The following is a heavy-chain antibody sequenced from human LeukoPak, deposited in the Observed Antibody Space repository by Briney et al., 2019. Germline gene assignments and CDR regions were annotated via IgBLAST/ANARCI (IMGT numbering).Heavy chain of an antibody. CDR1: GYTFTSYG. CDR2: ISAYNGNT. V-gene: IGHV1-18*01. J-gene: IGHJ4*02. CDR3: ARTPWIQLVDY. Sequence: GASVKVSCKASGYTFTSYGISWVRQAPGHGLEWMGWISAYNGNTNYAQKLQGRVTMTADTSTSTAYMELRSLRSDDTAVYYCARTPWIQLVDYWGQGTLVTVSS. D-gene: IGHD5-18*01.